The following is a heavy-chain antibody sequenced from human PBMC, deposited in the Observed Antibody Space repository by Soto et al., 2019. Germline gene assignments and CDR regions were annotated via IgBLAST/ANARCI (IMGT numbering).Heavy chain of an antibody. V-gene: IGHV1-18*04. CDR2: ISAYNGNT. D-gene: IGHD2-15*01. J-gene: IGHJ6*02. Sequence: ASVKVSCKASGYTFTSYGISWVRQAPGQGLERMGWISAYNGNTNYAQKLQGRVTMTTDTSTSTAYMELRSLRSDDTAVYYCARPGGGYCSGGSCYGDYYYYGMDVWGQGTTVTVSS. CDR1: GYTFTSYG. CDR3: ARPGGGYCSGGSCYGDYYYYGMDV.